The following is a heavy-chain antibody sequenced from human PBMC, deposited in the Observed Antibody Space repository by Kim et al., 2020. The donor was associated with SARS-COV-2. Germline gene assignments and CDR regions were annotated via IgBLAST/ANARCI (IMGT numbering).Heavy chain of an antibody. CDR2: INIAIGHT. Sequence: ASVKVSCKASGYMFTAYPIHWLRQAPGQRLEWVGWINIAIGHTAYSQKLEGRIVITKDTSASTTYMELSRLTSEDTAVYYCAREPRQEYHYWYDPWGQGTLVTVSS. D-gene: IGHD3-10*01. CDR3: AREPRQEYHYWYDP. CDR1: GYMFTAYP. V-gene: IGHV1-3*04. J-gene: IGHJ5*02.